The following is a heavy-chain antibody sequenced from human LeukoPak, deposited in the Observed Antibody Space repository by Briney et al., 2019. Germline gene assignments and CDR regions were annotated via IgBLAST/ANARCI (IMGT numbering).Heavy chain of an antibody. CDR3: ARHQYSSSPFDY. D-gene: IGHD6-13*01. J-gene: IGHJ4*02. V-gene: IGHV5-51*01. CDR2: IYPGDSDT. Sequence: GESLKISCKGSGYSFTSYWIGWVRQMPGKGLEWMGIIYPGDSDTRYSPSFRGQVTISADKSISTAYLQWNSLKASDTAIYYCARHQYSSSPFDYWGQGTLVTVSS. CDR1: GYSFTSYW.